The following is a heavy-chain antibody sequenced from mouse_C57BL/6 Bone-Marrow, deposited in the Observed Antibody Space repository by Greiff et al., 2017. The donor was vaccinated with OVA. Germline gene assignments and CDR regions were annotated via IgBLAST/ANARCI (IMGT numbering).Heavy chain of an antibody. CDR1: GYAFSSYW. V-gene: IGHV1-80*01. CDR3: AVITTVVATDY. Sequence: VQLQQSGAELVKPGASVKISCKASGYAFSSYWMNWVKQRPGKGLEWIGQIYPGDGDTNYNGKFKGKATLTADKSSSTAYMQLSSLTSEDSAVYFCAVITTVVATDYWGKGTTLTVSS. CDR2: IYPGDGDT. D-gene: IGHD1-1*01. J-gene: IGHJ2*01.